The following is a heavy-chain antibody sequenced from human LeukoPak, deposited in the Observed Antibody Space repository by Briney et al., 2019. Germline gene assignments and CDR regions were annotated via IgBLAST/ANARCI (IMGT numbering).Heavy chain of an antibody. D-gene: IGHD5-18*01. Sequence: ASVKVSCKASGYTFTGYYMHWVRQAPGQGLEWMGRINPNSGGTNYAQKFQGRVTTTRDTSISTAYMELSRLRSDDTAVYYCARRPSGYSYGYYDYWGQGTLVTVSS. V-gene: IGHV1-2*06. CDR2: INPNSGGT. CDR3: ARRPSGYSYGYYDY. CDR1: GYTFTGYY. J-gene: IGHJ4*02.